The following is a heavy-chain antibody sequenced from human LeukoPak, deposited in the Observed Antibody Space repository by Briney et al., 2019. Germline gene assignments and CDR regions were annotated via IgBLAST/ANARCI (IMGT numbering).Heavy chain of an antibody. CDR2: ISSSSSYI. CDR3: ARGGGYCSGGSCLSFDP. Sequence: RGSLRLSCAASGSTFSSYSMNWVRQAPGKGLEWVSSISSSSSYIYYADSVKGRFTISRDNAKNSLYLQMNSLRAEDTAVYYCARGGGYCSGGSCLSFDPWGQGTLVTVSS. CDR1: GSTFSSYS. D-gene: IGHD2-15*01. V-gene: IGHV3-21*01. J-gene: IGHJ5*02.